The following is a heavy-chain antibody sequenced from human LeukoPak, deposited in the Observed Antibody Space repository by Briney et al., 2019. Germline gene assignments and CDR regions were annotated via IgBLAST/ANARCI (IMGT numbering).Heavy chain of an antibody. CDR3: ARVIYCSGGSCPEYYFDY. CDR2: IYTSGST. J-gene: IGHJ4*02. V-gene: IGHV4-4*07. Sequence: SETLSLTCSVSGASISSYYWNWIRQPAGKGLEWIGRIYTSGSTNYNPSLKSRVTMSVDTSKNQFSLKLSSVTAADTAVYYCARVIYCSGGSCPEYYFDYWGQGTLVTVSS. D-gene: IGHD2-15*01. CDR1: GASISSYY.